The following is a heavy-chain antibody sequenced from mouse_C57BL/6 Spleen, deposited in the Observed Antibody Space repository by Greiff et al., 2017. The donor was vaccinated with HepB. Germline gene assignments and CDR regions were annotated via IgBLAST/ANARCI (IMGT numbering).Heavy chain of an antibody. CDR1: GYTFTSYW. CDR3: ARCTISYYGSSHYYAMDY. CDR2: IHPNSGST. Sequence: VQLQQPGAELVKPGASVKLSCKASGYTFTSYWMHWVKQRPGQGLEWIGMIHPNSGSTNYNEKFKSKATLTVDKSASTAYMQLSSLTSEDSAVYECARCTISYYGSSHYYAMDYWGQGTSVTVAS. J-gene: IGHJ4*01. V-gene: IGHV1-64*01. D-gene: IGHD1-1*01.